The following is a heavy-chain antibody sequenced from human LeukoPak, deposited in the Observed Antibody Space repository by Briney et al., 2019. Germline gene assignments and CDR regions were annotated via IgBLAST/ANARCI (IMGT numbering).Heavy chain of an antibody. CDR3: AREAVVTPGYYYYGMDV. CDR1: GYTFTGYY. D-gene: IGHD4-23*01. Sequence: ASVKVSCKASGYTFTGYYMHWVRQAPGQGLEWMGWINPNSGGTNYAQKFQGWVTMTRDTSISTAYMELSRLRSDDMAVYYCAREAVVTPGYYYYGMDVWGQGTTVTVSS. V-gene: IGHV1-2*04. CDR2: INPNSGGT. J-gene: IGHJ6*02.